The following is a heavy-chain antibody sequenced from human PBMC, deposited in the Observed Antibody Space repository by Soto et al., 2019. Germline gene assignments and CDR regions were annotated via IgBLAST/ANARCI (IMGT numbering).Heavy chain of an antibody. CDR3: ASEPRITMVRGAPGHAFDI. Sequence: AGGSLRLSCAASGFTFSSYAMSWVRQAPGKGLEWVSAISGSGGSTYYADSVKGRFTISRDNSKNTLYLQMNSLRAEDTAVYYRASEPRITMVRGAPGHAFDIWGQGTMVTVSS. D-gene: IGHD3-10*01. CDR2: ISGSGGST. J-gene: IGHJ3*02. V-gene: IGHV3-23*01. CDR1: GFTFSSYA.